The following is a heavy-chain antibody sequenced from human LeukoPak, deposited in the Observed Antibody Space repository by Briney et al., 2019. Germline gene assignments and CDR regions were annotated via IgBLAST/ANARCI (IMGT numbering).Heavy chain of an antibody. J-gene: IGHJ3*02. D-gene: IGHD1-7*01. CDR3: AKYQTGTWTSYDSSDI. CDR1: GFTFSSPG. Sequence: GGSLRLSCVASGFTFSSPGMNWVRQAPGKGREWVSSISGGSASKFYADSVKGRFTISRDNAKNSLYLQMNSLRAEDTAVYYCAKYQTGTWTSYDSSDIWGQGTLVTVSS. CDR2: ISGGSASK. V-gene: IGHV3-21*01.